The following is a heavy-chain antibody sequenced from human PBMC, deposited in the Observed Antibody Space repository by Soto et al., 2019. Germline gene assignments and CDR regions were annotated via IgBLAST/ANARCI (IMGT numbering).Heavy chain of an antibody. CDR3: ARSRYCSGNTCYHFDY. V-gene: IGHV1-3*01. CDR2: INAANGYT. D-gene: IGHD2-15*01. J-gene: IGHJ4*02. Sequence: QVQLVQSGAEVKKPGASGKVSCKGSGYIFSSYGIHWVRQAPGQRLEWMGWINAANGYTKYSQKFQGRVTITRDTSASTANMALSILGSEDTAVYYCARSRYCSGNTCYHFDYWGQGTLVTVSS. CDR1: GYIFSSYG.